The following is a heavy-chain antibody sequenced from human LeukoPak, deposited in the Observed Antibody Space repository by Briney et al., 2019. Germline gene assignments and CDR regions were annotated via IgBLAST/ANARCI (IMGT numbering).Heavy chain of an antibody. CDR1: GFTFSSYG. D-gene: IGHD3-10*01. Sequence: GGSLRLSCGASGFTFSSYGMHWVHQAPGRGLEWVALISYDGSNKYYADSVKGRFTISRDNSKNTLYLQMNSLRAEDTAVYYCAKPLYGSGSFYHLDVWGQGTTVTVSS. CDR2: ISYDGSNK. CDR3: AKPLYGSGSFYHLDV. V-gene: IGHV3-30*18. J-gene: IGHJ6*02.